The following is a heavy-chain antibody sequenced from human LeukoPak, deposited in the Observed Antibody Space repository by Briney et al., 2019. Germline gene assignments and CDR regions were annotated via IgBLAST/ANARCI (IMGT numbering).Heavy chain of an antibody. CDR1: GFTFSSYA. J-gene: IGHJ4*02. D-gene: IGHD4-17*01. V-gene: IGHV3-64*01. CDR3: AREVGDYLDY. CDR2: ISSNGGST. Sequence: GGSLRLSCAASGFTFSSYAMHWVRQAPGKGLEYVSAISSNGGSTYYANSVKGRFTISRDNAKNSLYLQMNSLRAEDTAVYYCAREVGDYLDYWGQGTLVTVSS.